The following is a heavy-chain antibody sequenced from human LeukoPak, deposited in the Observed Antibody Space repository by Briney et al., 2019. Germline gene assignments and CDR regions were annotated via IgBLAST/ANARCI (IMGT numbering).Heavy chain of an antibody. V-gene: IGHV3-48*02. D-gene: IGHD1-26*01. CDR2: IIASGTTI. J-gene: IGHJ6*02. CDR1: GFTFRYYS. CDR3: ARDLGSGSNYRYYYGMDV. Sequence: GALRLSCAASGFTFRYYSINWVRQAPGKGLEWVSYIIASGTTIYYSDSVKGRFIISRDNAQNSLYLQMNSLRDEDTAVYYCARDLGSGSNYRYYYGMDVWGQGTTVTVSS.